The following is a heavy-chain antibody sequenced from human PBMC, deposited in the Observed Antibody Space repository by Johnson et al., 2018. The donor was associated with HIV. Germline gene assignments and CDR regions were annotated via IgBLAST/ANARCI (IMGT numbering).Heavy chain of an antibody. D-gene: IGHD3-22*01. CDR3: ARDERDYYDSHAFDI. CDR2: ISWNSGSI. Sequence: VQLVESGGGLVQPGRSLRLSCAASGFTFDDYAMHWVRQAPGKGLEWVSGISWNSGSIGYADSVKGRFTISRDNSKNTLYLQMNSLRAEDTAVYYCARDERDYYDSHAFDIWGQGTMVTVSS. J-gene: IGHJ3*02. CDR1: GFTFDDYA. V-gene: IGHV3-9*01.